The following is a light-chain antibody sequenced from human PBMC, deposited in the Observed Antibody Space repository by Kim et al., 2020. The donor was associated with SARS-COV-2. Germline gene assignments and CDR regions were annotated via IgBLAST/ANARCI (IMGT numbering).Light chain of an antibody. CDR1: QSVSSDY. J-gene: IGKJ2*01. Sequence: EIVLTQSPGTLSLSPGDRATLSCRASQSVSSDYLAWYQQRPGQAPRLLIYGASSRATGIPDRFSGSGSGTDFTLTINRLEPEDFAVYYCQQYGRSPLMYTFGQGTKLEIK. V-gene: IGKV3-20*01. CDR3: QQYGRSPLMYT. CDR2: GAS.